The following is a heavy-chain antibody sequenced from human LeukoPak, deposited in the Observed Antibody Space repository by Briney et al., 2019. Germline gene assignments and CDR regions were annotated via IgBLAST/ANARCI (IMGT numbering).Heavy chain of an antibody. V-gene: IGHV1-2*02. CDR2: IYPNSGGT. Sequence: GASVKVSCKASGYTFTGHYMHWVRQAPGQGLEWMGWIYPNSGGTNYAQKFQGRVTMTRDTSISTTYMELSRLRSDDTAVYYCARSLREGYDPGISQDGFDMWGQGTMVTVSS. J-gene: IGHJ3*02. CDR3: ARSLREGYDPGISQDGFDM. D-gene: IGHD3-22*01. CDR1: GYTFTGHY.